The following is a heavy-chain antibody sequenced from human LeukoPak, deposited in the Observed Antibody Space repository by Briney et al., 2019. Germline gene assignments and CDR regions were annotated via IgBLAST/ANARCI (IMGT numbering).Heavy chain of an antibody. CDR1: GFTFSDYA. D-gene: IGHD3-3*01. Sequence: GGSLGLSCTASGFTFSDYAMSWVRQAPGKGLEWVGFIRSKAYGGTTEYAASVKGRFTISRDDSKSIAYLQMNSLKTEDTAVYYCTSRSFGGSFYYWGQGTLVTVSS. J-gene: IGHJ4*02. CDR2: IRSKAYGGTT. V-gene: IGHV3-49*04. CDR3: TSRSFGGSFYY.